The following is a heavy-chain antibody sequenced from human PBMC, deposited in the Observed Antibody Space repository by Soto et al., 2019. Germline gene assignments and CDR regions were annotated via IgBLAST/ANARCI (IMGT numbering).Heavy chain of an antibody. CDR2: IKGDEITT. D-gene: IGHD4-17*01. J-gene: IGHJ4*02. V-gene: IGHV3-74*01. CDR1: GFTFSSYW. CDR3: ARGLYGAYDQDF. Sequence: EVQLVESGENLVQPGGSLRLSCAASGFTFSSYWIHWVRQAPGKGLVWVSRIKGDEITTSYADSVKGRFTISRDNAKNTVFLEMHSLRAEDTALYYCARGLYGAYDQDFWGRGILVTVSS.